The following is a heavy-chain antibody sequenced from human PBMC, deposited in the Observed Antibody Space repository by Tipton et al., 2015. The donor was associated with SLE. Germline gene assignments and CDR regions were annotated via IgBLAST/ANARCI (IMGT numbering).Heavy chain of an antibody. CDR2: ISGSGGST. V-gene: IGHV3-23*01. D-gene: IGHD3-9*01. CDR3: ARAPYYDILTGHEGYFDL. J-gene: IGHJ2*01. CDR1: GFTFSSYA. Sequence: SLRLSCAASGFTFSSYAMSWVRQAPGKGLEWVSAISGSGGSTYYADSVKGRFTISRDNSKNTLYLQMNSLRAEDTAVYYCARAPYYDILTGHEGYFDLWGRGTLVTVSS.